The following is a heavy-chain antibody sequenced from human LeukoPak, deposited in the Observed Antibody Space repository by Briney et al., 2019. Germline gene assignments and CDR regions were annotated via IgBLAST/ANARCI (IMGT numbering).Heavy chain of an antibody. CDR3: TTYKNWVAGDV. Sequence: PGGSLRLSCAASGFTFSDYWMSWVRQAPGKGPERVATIKQDGSEEHYVDSVKGRFTVSRDNARNSLFLQMNSLRVEDTAVYYCTTYKNWVAGDVWGQGTTVSVSS. CDR1: GFTFSDYW. CDR2: IKQDGSEE. D-gene: IGHD7-27*01. J-gene: IGHJ6*02. V-gene: IGHV3-7*01.